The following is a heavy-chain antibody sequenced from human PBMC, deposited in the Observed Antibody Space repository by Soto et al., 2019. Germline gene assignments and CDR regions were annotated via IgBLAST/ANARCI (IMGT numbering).Heavy chain of an antibody. CDR2: IYYSGST. Sequence: PSETLSLTCTVSGDSIRSGNHYWSWIRQPPGKGLEWIGYIYYSGSTYYSPSLKSRVTISVDTSKNQFSLRLNSVTAADTATYYCARIKSEDFGVVINWFDPWGQGTLVTVSS. D-gene: IGHD3-3*01. CDR1: GDSIRSGNHY. CDR3: ARIKSEDFGVVINWFDP. V-gene: IGHV4-30-4*01. J-gene: IGHJ5*02.